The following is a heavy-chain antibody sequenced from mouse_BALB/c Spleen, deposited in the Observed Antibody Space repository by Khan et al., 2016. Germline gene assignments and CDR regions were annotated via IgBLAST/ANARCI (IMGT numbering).Heavy chain of an antibody. CDR1: GFSFTGYF. CDR3: GSSGDYGGFPY. J-gene: IGHJ3*01. D-gene: IGHD2-4*01. Sequence: VQLQQSGPELVKPGASVKISCKVSGFSFTGYFLNWVKQSHGKSLEWIGRINPYICDTFYNPNLKGKATLTVDKSSSTAHLVLLIQTYEASAVYYGGSSGDYGGFPYWGQGTLVTVSA. V-gene: IGHV1-37*01. CDR2: INPYICDT.